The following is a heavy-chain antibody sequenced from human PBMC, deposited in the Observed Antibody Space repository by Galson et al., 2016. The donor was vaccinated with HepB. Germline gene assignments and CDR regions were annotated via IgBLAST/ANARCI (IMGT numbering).Heavy chain of an antibody. CDR3: VRDRGDSGSSGYYPFDD. CDR1: GLTFSNYG. J-gene: IGHJ4*02. Sequence: LRLSCAASGLTFSNYGMHWVRQAPGKGLAWVALIWYNASNKQYADSVKGRFTISRDNSKSALYLEMNSLRAEDTAVYFCVRDRGDSGSSGYYPFDDWGQGTLVTVSS. D-gene: IGHD3-22*01. V-gene: IGHV3-33*01. CDR2: IWYNASNK.